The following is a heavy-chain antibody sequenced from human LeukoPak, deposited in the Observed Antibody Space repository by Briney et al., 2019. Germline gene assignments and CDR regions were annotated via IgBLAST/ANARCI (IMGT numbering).Heavy chain of an antibody. Sequence: SETLSLTCSVSGGSVTSHYWTWIRQPPGKGLELIGHIYYSRSTTYNPSLKGRISISVDASNDQFSLQMSSLTATDTAVYYCARFSSVCDETSRSLTFWGQGILVTVSS. D-gene: IGHD2-2*01. CDR2: IYYSRST. V-gene: IGHV4-59*02. J-gene: IGHJ4*02. CDR1: GGSVTSHY. CDR3: ARFSSVCDETSRSLTF.